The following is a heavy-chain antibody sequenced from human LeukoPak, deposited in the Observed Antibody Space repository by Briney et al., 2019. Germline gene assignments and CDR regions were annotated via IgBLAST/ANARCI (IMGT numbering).Heavy chain of an antibody. V-gene: IGHV3-30*18. CDR2: ISSGGTPQ. Sequence: GGSLRLSCAASGFTFSDYAMHWVRQAPGKGPEWVAVISSGGTPQYYGDSAKGRFTISRDNSKNTLYLQMNSLRAEDTAVYYCAKEEDSPYDSSGYYPRTFDYWGQGTLVTVSS. D-gene: IGHD3-22*01. CDR1: GFTFSDYA. J-gene: IGHJ4*02. CDR3: AKEEDSPYDSSGYYPRTFDY.